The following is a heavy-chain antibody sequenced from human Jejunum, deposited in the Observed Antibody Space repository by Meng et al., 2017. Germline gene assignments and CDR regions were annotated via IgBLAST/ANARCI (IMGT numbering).Heavy chain of an antibody. CDR3: AKLVRH. CDR1: GFTLSSNS. V-gene: IGHV3-23*01. CDR2: ITGNGGIT. J-gene: IGHJ4*02. Sequence: GESLKISCAASGFTLSSNSMSWVRQAPGKGLEWVSVITGNGGITYYADSVKGRFTISRDTSKNTLYLQMNSLRAEDTAVYYCAKLVRHWDQGTLVTVSS.